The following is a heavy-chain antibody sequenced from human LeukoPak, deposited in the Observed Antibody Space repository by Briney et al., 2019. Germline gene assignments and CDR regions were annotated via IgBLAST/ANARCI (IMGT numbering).Heavy chain of an antibody. Sequence: GGSLRLSCAASGFTFSSYSMNWVRQAPGKGLEWVSSISSSGSTIYYADSVKGRFTISRDNAKISLYLQMNSLRAEDTAVYYCATASTYYDFWSGYYFDYWGQGTLVTVSS. CDR1: GFTFSSYS. D-gene: IGHD3-3*01. CDR2: ISSSGSTI. V-gene: IGHV3-48*04. CDR3: ATASTYYDFWSGYYFDY. J-gene: IGHJ4*02.